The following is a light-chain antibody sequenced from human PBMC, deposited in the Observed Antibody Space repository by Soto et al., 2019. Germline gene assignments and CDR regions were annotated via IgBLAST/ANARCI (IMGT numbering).Light chain of an antibody. V-gene: IGKV1-13*02. CDR2: DAS. CDR3: QQFNSYPIT. CDR1: QGISSA. Sequence: AIQLTQSPSSLSASVGDRVTITCRASQGISSALAWYQQKPGKAPKLLIYDASSLESGVPSRFSGSGSGTDFSLTIGSLQPEDFATYYCQQFNSYPITVGQGTRLEIK. J-gene: IGKJ5*01.